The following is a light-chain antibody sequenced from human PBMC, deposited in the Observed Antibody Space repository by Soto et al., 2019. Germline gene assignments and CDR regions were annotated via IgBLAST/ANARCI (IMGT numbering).Light chain of an antibody. J-gene: IGKJ2*01. CDR3: QQYHNGPPYT. V-gene: IGKV3-15*01. Sequence: ERVMTQSPATLSVSPGERATLSCRASQTVSNNVAWYQQKTGQAPRLLIYSASTSATGIPARISGSGSGTEFTLTIHSLQLEDFAIYYCQQYHNGPPYTFGQGTNLEI. CDR2: SAS. CDR1: QTVSNN.